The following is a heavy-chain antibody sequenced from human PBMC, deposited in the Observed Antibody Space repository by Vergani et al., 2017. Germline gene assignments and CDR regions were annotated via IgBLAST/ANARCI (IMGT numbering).Heavy chain of an antibody. CDR2: IQFDGSNQ. J-gene: IGHJ4*02. CDR3: AKHFRGWGSDY. V-gene: IGHV3-30*02. Sequence: QVQLVESGGGVVQRGGSLRLSCATSGFTLSNYDMQWIRQGPGKGLEFVAFIQFDGSNQYYADSVKGRFTLSRDFSKNTLCLQMNSLRTDDTATYYCAKHFRGWGSDYWGQGTQVIVSS. D-gene: IGHD3-16*01. CDR1: GFTLSNYD.